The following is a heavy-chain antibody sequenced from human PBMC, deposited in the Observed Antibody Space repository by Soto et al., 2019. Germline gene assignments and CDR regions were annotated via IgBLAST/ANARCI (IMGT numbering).Heavy chain of an antibody. Sequence: ASVKVSCKASGYTFTSYAMHWVRQAPGQRLEWMGWINAGNGNTKYSQKFQGRVTITRDTSASTAYMELSSLRSEDTAVYYCARVYYYDSSGYYAEPHRENWFDPWGQGTLVTSPQ. CDR1: GYTFTSYA. V-gene: IGHV1-3*01. J-gene: IGHJ5*02. CDR3: ARVYYYDSSGYYAEPHRENWFDP. D-gene: IGHD3-22*01. CDR2: INAGNGNT.